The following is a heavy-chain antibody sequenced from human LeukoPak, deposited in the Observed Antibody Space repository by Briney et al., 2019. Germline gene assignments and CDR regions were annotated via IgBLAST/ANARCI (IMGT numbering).Heavy chain of an antibody. CDR2: IYYNGNA. CDR1: GGSVSSGGYY. D-gene: IGHD1-26*01. CDR3: AREPLRAESRWFDP. Sequence: SETLSLTCSVPGGSVSSGGYYWSWIRQPPGKGLEWIGYIYYNGNANYNPSLKSRVTISVDTSKNQFSLKLSSVTAADTAVYYCAREPLRAESRWFDPWGQGILVTVSS. J-gene: IGHJ5*02. V-gene: IGHV4-61*08.